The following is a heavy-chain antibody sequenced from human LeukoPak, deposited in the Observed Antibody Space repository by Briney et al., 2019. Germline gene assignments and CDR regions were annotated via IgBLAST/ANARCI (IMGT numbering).Heavy chain of an antibody. V-gene: IGHV4-30-4*01. D-gene: IGHD2-15*01. Sequence: PSETLSLTCTVSGGSIRRDDYYWSWIRQPPGKGLEWIGYIFYTGNTHYNPSLQSRVTFSVDTSKNQFSLKLSSVTAADTAVYFCATVVVVAATNYYYYATDVWGQGTTVTVSS. J-gene: IGHJ6*02. CDR2: IFYTGNT. CDR3: ATVVVVAATNYYYYATDV. CDR1: GGSIRRDDYY.